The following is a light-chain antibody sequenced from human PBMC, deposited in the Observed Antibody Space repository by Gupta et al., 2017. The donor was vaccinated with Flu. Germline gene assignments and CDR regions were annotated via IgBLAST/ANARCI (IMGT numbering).Light chain of an antibody. J-gene: IGLJ2*01. CDR2: EVS. CDR1: SSDVGGYNY. V-gene: IGLV2-8*01. Sequence: SVTISCTGTSSDVGGYNYVSWYQQHRGKAPKLMIYEVSKRPSGVPDRFSGSKSGNTASLTVSGLQAEDEADYYCSSYAGSNNLVFGGGTKLTVL. CDR3: SSYAGSNNLV.